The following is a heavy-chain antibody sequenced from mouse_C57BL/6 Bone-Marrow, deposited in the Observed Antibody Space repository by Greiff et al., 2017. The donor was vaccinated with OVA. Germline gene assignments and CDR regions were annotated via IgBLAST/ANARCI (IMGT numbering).Heavy chain of an antibody. CDR1: GYSITSGYY. CDR2: ISYDGSN. CDR3: ARLGRADY. D-gene: IGHD3-3*01. J-gene: IGHJ2*01. V-gene: IGHV3-6*01. Sequence: VQLKQSGPGLVKPSQSLSLTCSVPGYSITSGYYWNWIRQFPGNKLEWMGYISYDGSNNYNPSLKNRISITRDTSKNQFFLKLNSVTTEDTATYYCARLGRADYWGQGTTLTVSS.